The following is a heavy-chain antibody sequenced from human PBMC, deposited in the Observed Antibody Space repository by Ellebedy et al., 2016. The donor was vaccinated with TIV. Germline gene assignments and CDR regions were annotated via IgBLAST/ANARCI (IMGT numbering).Heavy chain of an antibody. CDR3: VKCGGSCRLVYFHH. Sequence: GESLKISXAASGFTFSSYAMNWVRRAPGKGLEWVSAIRGSGGSTYYADSVKGRFSISRDNSKNTLFLQMSSLRAEDTAVYYCVKCGGSCRLVYFHHWGQGTLVTFSS. J-gene: IGHJ4*02. D-gene: IGHD3-10*01. CDR2: IRGSGGST. CDR1: GFTFSSYA. V-gene: IGHV3-23*01.